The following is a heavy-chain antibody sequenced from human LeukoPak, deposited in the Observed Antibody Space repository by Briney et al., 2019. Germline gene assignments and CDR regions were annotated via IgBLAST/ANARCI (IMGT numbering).Heavy chain of an antibody. Sequence: GGSLRLSCAASGFAFSSYAMHWVRQAPGKGLEWVAIISYDGITEDYSDSVKGRFSISRDNFKNTLFLQMNSLRAEDTAVYYCARGHGVVSASDDAFDIWGQGTMVTVSS. CDR2: ISYDGITE. CDR3: ARGHGVVSASDDAFDI. CDR1: GFAFSSYA. V-gene: IGHV3-30*04. D-gene: IGHD2-2*01. J-gene: IGHJ3*02.